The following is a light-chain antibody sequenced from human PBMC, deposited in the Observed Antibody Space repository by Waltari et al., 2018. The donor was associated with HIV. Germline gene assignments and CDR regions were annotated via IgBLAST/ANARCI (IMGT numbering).Light chain of an antibody. CDR3: HSYTSGSALKYV. Sequence: QSALTQPASVSGSPGQSITISCPETNSDVGDYKYVSWYQLRPGEAPKLIISDVSNRTSGVSNRFAGAKSDNTAFLTISGLRPEDEADYYCHSYTSGSALKYVFGTGTKVTVL. V-gene: IGLV2-14*01. J-gene: IGLJ1*01. CDR1: NSDVGDYKY. CDR2: DVS.